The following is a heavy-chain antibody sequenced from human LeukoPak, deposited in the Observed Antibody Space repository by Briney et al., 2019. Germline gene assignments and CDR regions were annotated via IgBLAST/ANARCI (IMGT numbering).Heavy chain of an antibody. J-gene: IGHJ6*01. Sequence: SETLTLTCTVSGGSISSYYWSWIRQPPGKGLEWVGYIYYSGSNNYNPALKRRGTISVGTYKNQFSLTQRNGTGAETAVYYCARHAARLVGYYGMDLWPRGPTVRVFS. CDR3: ARHAARLVGYYGMDL. CDR2: IYYSGSN. V-gene: IGHV4-59*08. D-gene: IGHD6-19*01. CDR1: GGSISSYY.